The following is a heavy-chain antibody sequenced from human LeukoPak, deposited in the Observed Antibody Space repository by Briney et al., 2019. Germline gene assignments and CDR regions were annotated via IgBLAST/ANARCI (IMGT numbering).Heavy chain of an antibody. CDR3: APRPGEPATIY. CDR1: GFTFTNYA. V-gene: IGHV3-23*01. J-gene: IGHJ4*02. CDR2: VGSSGANT. Sequence: GGSLRLSCAASGFTFTNYAMNWVRQAPGKGLEWVSRVGSSGANTYYADSVKGRFTISRDNSKNTLYLQLNSLRVDDTAVYYRAPRPGEPATIYWGQGTLVTVSS. D-gene: IGHD2-2*01.